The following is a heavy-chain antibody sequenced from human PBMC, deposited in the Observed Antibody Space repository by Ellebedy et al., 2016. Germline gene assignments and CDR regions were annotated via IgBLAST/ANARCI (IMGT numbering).Heavy chain of an antibody. D-gene: IGHD1-1*01. CDR2: IIPILGIA. CDR1: GYTFSSYA. Sequence: ASVKVSCKASGYTFSSYAISWVRQAPGQGLEWMGRIIPILGIANYAQKFQGRVTITADKSTSTAYMELSSLRSEDTAVYYCATTGTSWAWFDPWGQGTLVTVSS. CDR3: ATTGTSWAWFDP. J-gene: IGHJ5*02. V-gene: IGHV1-69*04.